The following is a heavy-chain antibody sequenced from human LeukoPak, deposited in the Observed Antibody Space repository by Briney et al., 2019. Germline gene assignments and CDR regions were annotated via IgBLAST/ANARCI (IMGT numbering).Heavy chain of an antibody. D-gene: IGHD6-13*01. V-gene: IGHV1-69*05. J-gene: IGHJ4*02. CDR3: ARSYPGIAEAGTVYFDY. CDR1: GGTFSSYA. Sequence: GSSVKVSCKASGGTFSSYAISWVRQAPGQGLEWMGWIIPIFGTANYAQQFQGRVTITTDESTSTAYMELSSLRSEDTAVYYCARSYPGIAEAGTVYFDYWGQGTLVTVS. CDR2: IIPIFGTA.